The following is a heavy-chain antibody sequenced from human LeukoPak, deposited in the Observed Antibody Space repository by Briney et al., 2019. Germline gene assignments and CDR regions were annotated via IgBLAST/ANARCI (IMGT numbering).Heavy chain of an antibody. V-gene: IGHV4-59*01. J-gene: IGHJ5*02. D-gene: IGHD3-22*01. CDR1: GGSISSYY. CDR3: ARVQYYYDSSGYSWWFDP. CDR2: IYYSGST. Sequence: PSETLSLTCTVSGGSISSYYWSWIRQPPGKGLEWIGYIYYSGSTNYNPSLKSRVTISVDTSKNQFSLKLSSVTAADTAVYYCARVQYYYDSSGYSWWFDPWGQGTLVTVSS.